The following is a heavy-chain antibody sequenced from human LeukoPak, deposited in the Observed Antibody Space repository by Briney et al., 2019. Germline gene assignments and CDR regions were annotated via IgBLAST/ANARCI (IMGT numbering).Heavy chain of an antibody. V-gene: IGHV4-34*01. CDR3: ARVVPAVRYMDV. CDR2: INHGGST. CDR1: GGSFSGYY. D-gene: IGHD2-2*01. Sequence: SETLSLTCAVYGGSFSGYYWSWIRQPPGKGLEWIGEINHGGSTNYNPSLKSRVTISVDTSKNQFSLKLSSVTAADTAVYYCARVVPAVRYMDVWGKGTTVTVSS. J-gene: IGHJ6*03.